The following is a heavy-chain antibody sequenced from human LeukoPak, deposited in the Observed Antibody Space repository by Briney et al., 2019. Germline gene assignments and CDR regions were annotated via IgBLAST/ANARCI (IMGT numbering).Heavy chain of an antibody. CDR1: GASISSSSYY. J-gene: IGHJ4*02. D-gene: IGHD7-27*01. CDR3: ARIPGDRPDD. CDR2: IYYSGST. V-gene: IGHV4-39*01. Sequence: PSETLSLTCTVSGASISSSSYYWGWIRQPPGKGLEWIGSIYYSGSTYHNPSLKSRVTISVDTSKNQFSLNLKSVTAADTAVYYCARIPGDRPDDWGRGTLVTVS.